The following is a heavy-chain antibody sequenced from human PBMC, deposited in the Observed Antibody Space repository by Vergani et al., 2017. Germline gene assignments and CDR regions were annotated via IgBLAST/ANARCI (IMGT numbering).Heavy chain of an antibody. CDR3: ARGYCTNSVCYPVFYGMDV. CDR1: GYTFTSYG. D-gene: IGHD2-8*01. Sequence: QVQLVQSGAEVKKPGASVKVSCKASGYTFTSYGISWVRQAPGQGLEWMGGISAYNGNTNYAPKLQGRVTMTTDTSTSTAYMALRSLRSVDTAVYYCARGYCTNSVCYPVFYGMDVWGQGTTVTVSS. V-gene: IGHV1-18*04. CDR2: ISAYNGNT. J-gene: IGHJ6*02.